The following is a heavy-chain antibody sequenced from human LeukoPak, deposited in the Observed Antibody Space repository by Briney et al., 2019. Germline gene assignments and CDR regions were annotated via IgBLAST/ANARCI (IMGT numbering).Heavy chain of an antibody. CDR2: INPNSGGT. J-gene: IGHJ5*02. V-gene: IGHV1-2*06. Sequence: ASVKVSCKASGYTFTGYYMHWVRQAPGQGLEWMGRINPNSGGTNYAQKFQGRVTMTRDTSISTAYIELSRLRSDDTAVYYCARVPIPYGSGSYYKGGGGWFDPWGQGTLVTVSS. D-gene: IGHD3-10*01. CDR3: ARVPIPYGSGSYYKGGGGWFDP. CDR1: GYTFTGYY.